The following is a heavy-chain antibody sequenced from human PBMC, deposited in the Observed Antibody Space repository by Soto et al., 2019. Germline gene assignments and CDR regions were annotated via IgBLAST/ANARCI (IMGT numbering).Heavy chain of an antibody. V-gene: IGHV1-2*04. J-gene: IGHJ6*02. Sequence: LVKGACKASGYTFTGYLMDWVSQATGQGLEWMGWINPNSGGTNYAQKCQGWVTMTRDTSISTAYMELSRLRSDDTAVYYCARARIPSYYYYGMDVWGQRTTVTVSS. CDR3: ARARIPSYYYYGMDV. CDR2: INPNSGGT. D-gene: IGHD2-15*01. CDR1: GYTFTGYL.